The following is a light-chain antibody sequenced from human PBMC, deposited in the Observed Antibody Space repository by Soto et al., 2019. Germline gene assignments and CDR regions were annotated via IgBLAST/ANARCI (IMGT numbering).Light chain of an antibody. J-gene: IGKJ1*01. Sequence: DIQMTQSPSTLSASVGDRVTITCRASQSISSWLAWYQQKPGKAPKLLIYDASSLESGVPSRFSGSGSGTEFTLTISSLQPDDFATYYCQQYNSYSPVWTFGQGTKVGIK. CDR1: QSISSW. CDR2: DAS. CDR3: QQYNSYSPVWT. V-gene: IGKV1-5*01.